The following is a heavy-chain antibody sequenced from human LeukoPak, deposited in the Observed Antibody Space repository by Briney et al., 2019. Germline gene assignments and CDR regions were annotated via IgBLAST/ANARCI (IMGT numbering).Heavy chain of an antibody. Sequence: SETLSLTCTVSGGSISSSSYYWGWIRQPPGKGLEWIGSIYYSGSTYYNPSLKSRVTISVDTSKNQFSLKLSSVTAADTAVYYCARHGKYYDFWSGYYQTSSYGMDVWGQGTTVTVSS. J-gene: IGHJ6*02. V-gene: IGHV4-39*01. CDR2: IYYSGST. CDR1: GGSISSSSYY. CDR3: ARHGKYYDFWSGYYQTSSYGMDV. D-gene: IGHD3-3*01.